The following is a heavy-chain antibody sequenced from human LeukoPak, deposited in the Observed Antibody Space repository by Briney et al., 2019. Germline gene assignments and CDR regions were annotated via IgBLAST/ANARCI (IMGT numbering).Heavy chain of an antibody. J-gene: IGHJ4*02. CDR3: ARVGDDSSGYPTL. Sequence: ASMKVSCKTSGYTFTGYDIHWVRQAPGQGLEWMGWINPNSGGTNYAQKFLGRVTMTRDTSISTAYMELSRLTSDDTATYYCARVGDDSSGYPTLWGQGSLVTVSS. V-gene: IGHV1-2*02. CDR2: INPNSGGT. CDR1: GYTFTGYD. D-gene: IGHD3-22*01.